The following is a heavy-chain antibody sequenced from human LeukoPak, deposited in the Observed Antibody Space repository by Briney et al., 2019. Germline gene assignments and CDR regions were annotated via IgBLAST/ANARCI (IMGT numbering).Heavy chain of an antibody. D-gene: IGHD3-10*01. CDR2: INSAGSTK. CDR1: GFTFSSYW. J-gene: IGHJ5*02. CDR3: ACSYGSGRFDP. V-gene: IGHV3-74*01. Sequence: GGSLRLSCAASGFTFSSYWMHWVRHAPGKGLVWVSLINSAGSTKTYADSVKGRFTSSRDKAKNKLYLQMNSLRAEDTAVYYCACSYGSGRFDPWGQGTLVTVSS.